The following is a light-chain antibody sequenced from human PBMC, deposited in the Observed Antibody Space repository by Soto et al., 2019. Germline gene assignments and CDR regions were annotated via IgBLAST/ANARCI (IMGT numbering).Light chain of an antibody. Sequence: EIVLTQSPGTLSLSPGERATLSCRASQSVSSSYLAWYQQKPGQAPRLLIYGASSRATGIPDRFSGSGSGTDFTLTISRLEPDASAVYYCQQYGSSLLTFGPGTKVDIK. CDR1: QSVSSSY. J-gene: IGKJ3*01. CDR2: GAS. V-gene: IGKV3-20*01. CDR3: QQYGSSLLT.